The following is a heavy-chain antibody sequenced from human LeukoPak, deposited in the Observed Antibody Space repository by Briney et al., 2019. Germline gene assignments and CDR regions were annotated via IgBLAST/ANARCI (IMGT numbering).Heavy chain of an antibody. V-gene: IGHV4-59*12. CDR1: GGSISSYY. J-gene: IGHJ5*02. CDR3: ARDGSGSYYKGVTWFDP. CDR2: IYYSGNA. Sequence: SETLSLTCTVSGGSISSYYWTWIRQPPGKGLEWIGYIYYSGNANYNPSLKSRVTISVDTSKNQFSLKLSSVTAADTAVYYCARDGSGSYYKGVTWFDPWGQGTLVTVSS. D-gene: IGHD3-10*01.